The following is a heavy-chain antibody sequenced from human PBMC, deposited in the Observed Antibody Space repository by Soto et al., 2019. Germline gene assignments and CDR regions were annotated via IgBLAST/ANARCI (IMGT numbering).Heavy chain of an antibody. D-gene: IGHD6-19*01. Sequence: QVQLVESGGGVVQPGRSLRLSCAASGFPFSNYGMHWVRQAPGKGLEWVAFISYDGSRKYYADSLKGRFTISRDNSRNSLDLQMNSLSAEDTAVYYCASRIGILSSGCYFDYWGQGTLVNVSS. CDR2: ISYDGSRK. J-gene: IGHJ4*02. V-gene: IGHV3-30*03. CDR1: GFPFSNYG. CDR3: ASRIGILSSGCYFDY.